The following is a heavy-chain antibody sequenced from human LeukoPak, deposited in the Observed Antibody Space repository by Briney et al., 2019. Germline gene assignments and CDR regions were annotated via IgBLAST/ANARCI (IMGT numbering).Heavy chain of an antibody. J-gene: IGHJ4*02. CDR2: IYSGGSA. Sequence: PGGSLRLSCAASGFTVTNNYVSWVRQAPGKGLEWVSVIYSGGSAYYADSVKGRFTVSRDIAKNTLYLQMNSLRAEDTALYYCAATLWGYSNDWPSFDYWGQGTLVTVSS. V-gene: IGHV3-53*01. CDR3: AATLWGYSNDWPSFDY. CDR1: GFTVTNNY. D-gene: IGHD5-12*01.